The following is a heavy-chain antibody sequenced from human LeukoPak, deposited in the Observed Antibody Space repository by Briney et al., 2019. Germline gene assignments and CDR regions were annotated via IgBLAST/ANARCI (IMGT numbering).Heavy chain of an antibody. D-gene: IGHD6-19*01. CDR3: ATGAGCGY. Sequence: PGGSLRLSFSASGLTFSSDWITSGRQTPGRGLGWVSNIKQGGSERNYVHSVRGRFTISRDNANNSLYLQMNTLRDEDKAVYYCATGAGCGYWGQGTLVTVSS. V-gene: IGHV3-7*03. CDR1: GLTFSSDW. J-gene: IGHJ4*02. CDR2: IKQGGSER.